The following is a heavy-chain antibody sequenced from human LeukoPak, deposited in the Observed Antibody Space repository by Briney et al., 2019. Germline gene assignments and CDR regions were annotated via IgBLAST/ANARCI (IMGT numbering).Heavy chain of an antibody. V-gene: IGHV4-39*01. Sequence: SETLSLTCTVSGDSISTSKSYWGWIRQPPLKGLEWIGSIYYTGNTYYNASLKSRVTISVDTSKNQFSLSLTSVTAADTAVYYCARPRTFWLDAFDIWGLGTVVTVSS. CDR3: ARPRTFWLDAFDI. J-gene: IGHJ3*02. CDR1: GDSISTSKSY. D-gene: IGHD3-3*01. CDR2: IYYTGNT.